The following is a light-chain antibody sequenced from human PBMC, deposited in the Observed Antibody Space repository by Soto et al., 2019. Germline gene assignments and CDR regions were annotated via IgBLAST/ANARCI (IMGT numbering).Light chain of an antibody. CDR1: SSDVGGYKY. J-gene: IGLJ2*01. Sequence: QSALTQPRSVSGSPGQSVTISCTGTSSDVGGYKYVSWYQQHPGKVPNLIIYDVSERPSGVPDRFSGSKSGNMASLSISGLQAEDEADYYCCSYAGSYTVLFGGGTQLTVL. CDR2: DVS. V-gene: IGLV2-11*01. CDR3: CSYAGSYTVL.